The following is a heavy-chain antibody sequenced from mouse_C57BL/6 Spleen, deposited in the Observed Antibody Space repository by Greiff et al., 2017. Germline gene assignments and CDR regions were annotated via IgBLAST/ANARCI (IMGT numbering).Heavy chain of an antibody. CDR1: GYTFTSYW. Sequence: QVQLQQPGAELVMPGASVKLSCKASGYTFTSYWMHWVKQRPGQGLEWIGEIDPSDSYTNYNQKFKGKSTLTVDKSSSTAYMPLSSLTSEDSAVYYCARSGYYGSGAMDYWGQGTSVTVSS. J-gene: IGHJ4*01. CDR3: ARSGYYGSGAMDY. CDR2: IDPSDSYT. V-gene: IGHV1-69*01. D-gene: IGHD1-1*01.